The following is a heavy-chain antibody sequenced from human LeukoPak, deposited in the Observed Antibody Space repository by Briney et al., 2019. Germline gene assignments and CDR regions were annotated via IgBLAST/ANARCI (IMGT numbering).Heavy chain of an antibody. D-gene: IGHD4-11*01. CDR1: GFTFSSYA. V-gene: IGHV3-30*01. CDR3: ARDKDYSNAYFDY. Sequence: GGSLRLSCAASGFTFSSYAMHWVRQAPGKGLEWVAVISYDGSNNYYADSVKGRFTISRDNSKNTLYLQMNSLRAEDTAVYYCARDKDYSNAYFDYWGQGTLVTVSS. J-gene: IGHJ4*02. CDR2: ISYDGSNN.